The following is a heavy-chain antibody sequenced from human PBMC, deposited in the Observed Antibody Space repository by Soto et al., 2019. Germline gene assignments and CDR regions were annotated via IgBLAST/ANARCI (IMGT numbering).Heavy chain of an antibody. CDR1: GGHIGSYY. V-gene: IGHV4-59*01. J-gene: IGHJ5*02. Sequence: SETLSLTCTVSGGHIGSYYWSWIRQPPGKGLEWIGYINANGNTDYNPSLKGRVTMSLDTSRNEFSLSLAPVTAADTAVYFCARESTETTFSSWFDPRGQGTLVTVSS. CDR2: INANGNT. D-gene: IGHD4-17*01. CDR3: ARESTETTFSSWFDP.